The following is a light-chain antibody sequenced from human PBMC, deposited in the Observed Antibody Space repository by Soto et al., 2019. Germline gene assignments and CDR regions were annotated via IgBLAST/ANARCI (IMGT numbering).Light chain of an antibody. V-gene: IGKV3-11*01. CDR3: QQRHMWPIT. Sequence: EVVLTQSQVTLSLSPRSRSTLSSRASQSFRGHLNWYQQKPGLAPRLLIYDAYNRATGIPPRFSGSGSGTDFTLTISSLEPEDSAVYYCQQRHMWPITFGQGTRLEIK. J-gene: IGKJ5*01. CDR2: DAY. CDR1: QSFRGH.